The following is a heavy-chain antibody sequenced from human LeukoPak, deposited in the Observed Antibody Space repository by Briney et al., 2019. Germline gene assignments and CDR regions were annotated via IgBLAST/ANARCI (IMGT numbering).Heavy chain of an antibody. CDR3: ARVDYGDYG. CDR2: INPNSGGT. D-gene: IGHD4-17*01. Sequence: ASVKVSCKASGYTFTDYYMHWVRQAPGQGLEWMGWINPNSGGTNYAQKFQGRVTITADKSTSTAYMELSSLRSEDTAVYYCARVDYGDYGWGQGTLVTVSS. V-gene: IGHV1-2*02. CDR1: GYTFTDYY. J-gene: IGHJ4*02.